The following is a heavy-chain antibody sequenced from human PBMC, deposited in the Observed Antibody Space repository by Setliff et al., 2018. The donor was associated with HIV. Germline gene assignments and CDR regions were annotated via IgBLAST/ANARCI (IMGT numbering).Heavy chain of an antibody. CDR3: ASPTAIPD. V-gene: IGHV4-34*01. J-gene: IGHJ4*02. CDR1: GGSFGDQF. Sequence: SETLSLTCAVYGGSFGDQFWNWIRQSPGKGLEWIGEIHHGGGTKYNPSLKSRVTVSLDMSKNQFSLKLNSLTAADTAVYYCASPTAIPDWGQGTLVTVSS. CDR2: IHHGGGT. D-gene: IGHD2-21*02.